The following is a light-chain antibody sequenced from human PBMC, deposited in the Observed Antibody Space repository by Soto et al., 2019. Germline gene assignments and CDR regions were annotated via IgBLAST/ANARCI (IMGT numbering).Light chain of an antibody. V-gene: IGKV3-15*01. CDR2: YAS. CDR1: ESVHRN. J-gene: IGKJ3*01. Sequence: EVVMTQSPATLSVSPGDRVTLSCRASESVHRNLAWYQQRPGQGPSLLIYYASTRATGVPDRFTGSGSGTEFTRTIRRLQSEDFGVYHCQHYSNLPPTFGPGTKVEIK. CDR3: QHYSNLPPT.